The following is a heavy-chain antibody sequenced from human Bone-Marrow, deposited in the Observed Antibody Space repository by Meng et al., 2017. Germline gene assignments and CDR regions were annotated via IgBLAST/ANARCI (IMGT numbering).Heavy chain of an antibody. CDR1: GYSFTSYW. V-gene: IGHV5-51*01. D-gene: IGHD6-19*01. CDR2: IYPGDSDT. J-gene: IGHJ3*02. Sequence: GESLKISCKGSGYSFTSYWIGWVRQIRGKGLEWMGIIYPGDSDTRYSPSFQGQVTISADKSISTACLQWSSLKASDTAMYYCASRSNGWYWDAFDIWGQGTMVTVSS. CDR3: ASRSNGWYWDAFDI.